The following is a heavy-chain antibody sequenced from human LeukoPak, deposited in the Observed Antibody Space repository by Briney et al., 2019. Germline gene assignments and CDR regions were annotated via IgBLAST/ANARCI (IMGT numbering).Heavy chain of an antibody. CDR3: GVDIVVVPGAPNWFDP. CDR2: ISGSGDST. CDR1: GFTFSSYA. J-gene: IGHJ5*02. Sequence: GSLRLSCAASGFTFSSYALSWVRQAPGKGLEWVSAISGSGDSTYYADSVKGRFTISRDNSKNTLYLQMNSLRAEDTAVYYCGVDIVVVPGAPNWFDPWGQGTLVTVSS. V-gene: IGHV3-23*01. D-gene: IGHD2-2*01.